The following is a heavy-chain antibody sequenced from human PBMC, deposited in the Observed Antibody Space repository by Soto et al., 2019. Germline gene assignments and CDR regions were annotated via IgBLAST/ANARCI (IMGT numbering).Heavy chain of an antibody. CDR2: IIPIFGTA. CDR1: EDTFRNYA. V-gene: IGHV1-69*06. CDR3: XXTXYDSSAYYYWYLGL. Sequence: QVELVQSGAEVKKPGSSVKVSCQASEDTFRNYAISWVRQAPGQGLEWMGGIIPIFGTANYAQKFQGRVTITADTSANTVYLELSSLRSXDTAXXXXXXTXYDSSAYYYWYLGLWGRGTLVT. J-gene: IGHJ2*01. D-gene: IGHD3-22*01.